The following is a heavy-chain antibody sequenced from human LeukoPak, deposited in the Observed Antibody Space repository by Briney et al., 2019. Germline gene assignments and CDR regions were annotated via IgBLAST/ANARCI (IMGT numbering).Heavy chain of an antibody. J-gene: IGHJ4*02. V-gene: IGHV3-48*01. CDR1: GFTFSTYS. CDR2: ISTSYSTI. Sequence: GGSLRLSCAASGFTFSTYSMHWVRQAPGKGLEWVSFISTSYSTIYADSVKGRFTISRDNAKNSAYLQMNSLRAEDTAVYYCARSHYYLDSWGQGTLVTVSS. CDR3: ARSHYYLDS.